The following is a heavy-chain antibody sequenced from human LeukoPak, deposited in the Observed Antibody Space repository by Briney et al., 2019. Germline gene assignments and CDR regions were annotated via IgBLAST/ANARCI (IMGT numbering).Heavy chain of an antibody. CDR1: GYSFSSDYY. V-gene: IGHV4-61*01. Sequence: KPSETLSLTCTVSGYSFSSDYYWGWIRQPPGKGLEWIGYIYYSGYTNYNPSLKSRVTISVDTSKNQFSLKLSSVTAADTAVYYCARTTMVRGTYYMDVWGKGTTVTISS. CDR2: IYYSGYT. J-gene: IGHJ6*03. D-gene: IGHD3-10*01. CDR3: ARTTMVRGTYYMDV.